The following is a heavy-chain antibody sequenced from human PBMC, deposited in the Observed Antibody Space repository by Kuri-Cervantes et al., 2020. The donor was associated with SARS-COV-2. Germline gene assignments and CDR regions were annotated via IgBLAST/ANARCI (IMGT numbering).Heavy chain of an antibody. Sequence: GSLRLSCTVSGGSVRSSSYYWGGIRQPPGKGLEWIGSIYYTGSAYYNSSLKSRVTISVDTSKNQFSLKLSSVTAADTAVYYCACLSSGYNDVFDFWGQRMLVTVSS. D-gene: IGHD3-22*01. V-gene: IGHV4-39*01. CDR1: GGSVRSSSYY. CDR2: IYYTGSA. J-gene: IGHJ4*02. CDR3: ACLSSGYNDVFDF.